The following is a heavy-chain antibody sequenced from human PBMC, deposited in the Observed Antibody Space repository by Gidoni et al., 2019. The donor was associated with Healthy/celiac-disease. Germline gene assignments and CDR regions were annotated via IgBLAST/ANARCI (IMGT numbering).Heavy chain of an antibody. CDR2: IYYSGST. CDR1: GGSIRSSSYY. V-gene: IGHV4-39*01. CDR3: ARPSYSSLFLIAVAAQDYYYGMDV. J-gene: IGHJ6*02. Sequence: QLQLQESGPGLVKPSETLSLTCTVSGGSIRSSSYYWGWIRQPPGKGLEWIGSIYYSGSTYYNPSLKSRVTISVDTSKNQFSLKLSSVTAADTAVYYCARPSYSSLFLIAVAAQDYYYGMDVWGQGTTVTVSS. D-gene: IGHD6-19*01.